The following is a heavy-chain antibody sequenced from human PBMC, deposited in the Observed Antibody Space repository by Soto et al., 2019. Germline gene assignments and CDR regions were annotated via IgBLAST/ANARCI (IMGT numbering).Heavy chain of an antibody. CDR2: IYYSGST. CDR1: GASLSSYY. V-gene: IGHV4-59*12. J-gene: IGHJ6*02. CDR3: ARVPDV. Sequence: SETLSLTCVVSGASLSSYYWSWIRQPPGKGLEWIGYIYYSGSTNYNPSLKSRVTISVDRSKNQFSLKLNSVTAADTAVYYCARVPDVWGQGTTVTVS.